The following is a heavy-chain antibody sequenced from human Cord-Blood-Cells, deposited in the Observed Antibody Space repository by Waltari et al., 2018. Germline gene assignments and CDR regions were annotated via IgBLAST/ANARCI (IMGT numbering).Heavy chain of an antibody. Sequence: QVQLQESGPGLVKPSETLSLTFTVSGGSISSYYWSWIRQPPGKGLEWIGYIYYSGSPTNDPHLKSRATISGSTCKNRCSLQLSSVSAADTAVYYCASGLLCGAVDYWGQGTLVTVSS. CDR2: IYYSGSP. CDR1: GGSISSYY. D-gene: IGHD2-2*01. V-gene: IGHV4-59*08. CDR3: ASGLLCGAVDY. J-gene: IGHJ4*02.